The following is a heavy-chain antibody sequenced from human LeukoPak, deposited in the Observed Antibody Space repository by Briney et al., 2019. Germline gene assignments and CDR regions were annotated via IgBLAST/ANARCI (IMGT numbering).Heavy chain of an antibody. CDR1: GFTFSSYA. D-gene: IGHD3-22*01. CDR3: AKDRRSITMIVVDNDY. Sequence: PGGSLRLSCAASGFTFSSYAMSWVRQAPGKGLEWVSAISGSGGSTYYADSVKGRFTISRDNSKNTLYLQMNSLRAEDTAVYYCAKDRRSITMIVVDNDYWGQGTLVTVSS. J-gene: IGHJ4*02. V-gene: IGHV3-23*01. CDR2: ISGSGGST.